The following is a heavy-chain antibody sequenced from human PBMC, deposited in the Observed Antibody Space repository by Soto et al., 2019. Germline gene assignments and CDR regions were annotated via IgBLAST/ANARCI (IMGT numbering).Heavy chain of an antibody. Sequence: WSLRLSCAASGFSFSDYTMNWVRQAPGKGLEWVSSISKGSDYIFYADKVKGRFTISRDNARNSLHLQMTSLRVEDTAVYYCAKDSGCVNNACAYDPWGQGTLVTVSS. CDR2: ISKGSDYI. CDR1: GFSFSDYT. V-gene: IGHV3-21*01. J-gene: IGHJ5*02. CDR3: AKDSGCVNNACAYDP. D-gene: IGHD1-20*01.